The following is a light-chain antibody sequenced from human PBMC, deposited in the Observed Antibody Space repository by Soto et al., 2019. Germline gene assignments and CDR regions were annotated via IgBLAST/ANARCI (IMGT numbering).Light chain of an antibody. Sequence: QSVLTQPPSASGTPGQKVFISCSGSSSNIGGTNYAYWYQQLPGAAPKLLMHSNNLRPSGVPERISGSKFGTAASLAISGRRYDDEAVYYCASWDDRLGAVIFGGGTKLTVL. J-gene: IGLJ2*01. CDR2: SNN. CDR1: SSNIGGTNY. CDR3: ASWDDRLGAVI. V-gene: IGLV1-47*02.